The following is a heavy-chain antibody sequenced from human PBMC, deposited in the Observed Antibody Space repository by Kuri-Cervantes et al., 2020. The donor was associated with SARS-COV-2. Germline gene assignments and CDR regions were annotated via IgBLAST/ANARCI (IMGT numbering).Heavy chain of an antibody. V-gene: IGHV3-30-3*01. Sequence: GESLKISCAASGFIFSDYYMTWIRQAPGKGLEWVAVISYDGSNKYYADSVKGRFTISRDNSKNTLYLQMNSLRAEDTAVYYCARGNAIAAAGNWTWFDPWGQGTLVTVSS. CDR3: ARGNAIAAAGNWTWFDP. CDR1: GFIFSDYY. J-gene: IGHJ5*02. D-gene: IGHD6-13*01. CDR2: ISYDGSNK.